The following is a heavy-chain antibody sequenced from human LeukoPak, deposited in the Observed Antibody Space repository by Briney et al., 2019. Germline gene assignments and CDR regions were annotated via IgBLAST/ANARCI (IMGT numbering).Heavy chain of an antibody. CDR2: NYYSGST. CDR3: ARDLLNEGNHLDY. Sequence: PSETLSLTCTVSGGSISSGDYYWSWIRQPPGKGLEWIGYNYYSGSTYYNPSLKSRVTISVDTSKNQFSLKLSSVTAADTAVYYCARDLLNEGNHLDYWGQGTLVTVSS. J-gene: IGHJ4*02. D-gene: IGHD4-23*01. CDR1: GGSISSGDYY. V-gene: IGHV4-30-4*01.